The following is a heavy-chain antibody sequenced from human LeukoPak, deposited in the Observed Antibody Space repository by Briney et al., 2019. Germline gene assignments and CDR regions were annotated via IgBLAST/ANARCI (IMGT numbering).Heavy chain of an antibody. CDR2: INHSGST. J-gene: IGHJ4*02. CDR3: ARDYGDYGRYFDY. Sequence: SETLSHTCAVYGGSFSGYYWSWIRQPPGKGLEWIGEINHSGSTNYNPSLKSRVTISVDTSKNQFSLKLSSVTAADTAVYYCARDYGDYGRYFDYWGQGTLVTVSS. D-gene: IGHD4-17*01. CDR1: GGSFSGYY. V-gene: IGHV4-34*01.